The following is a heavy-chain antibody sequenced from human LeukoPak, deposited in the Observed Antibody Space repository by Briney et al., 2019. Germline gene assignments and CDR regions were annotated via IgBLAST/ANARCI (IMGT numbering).Heavy chain of an antibody. V-gene: IGHV3-30*03. Sequence: GGSPRLSCAASGFTFSSYGMHWVRQAPGKGLEWVAVISYDGSNKYYADSVKGRFPISRDNSKNPLYLQMNSLRAEDTAVYYCASGNYFDYWGQGTLVTVSS. CDR2: ISYDGSNK. CDR3: ASGNYFDY. D-gene: IGHD3-10*01. CDR1: GFTFSSYG. J-gene: IGHJ4*02.